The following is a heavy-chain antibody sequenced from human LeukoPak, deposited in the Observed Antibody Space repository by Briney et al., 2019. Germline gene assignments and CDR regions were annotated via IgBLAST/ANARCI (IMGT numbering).Heavy chain of an antibody. V-gene: IGHV1-8*01. Sequence: ASVKVSCKASGYTFTSYDINWVRQATGQGLEWMGWMNPNSGNTGYAQKFQGRVTMTTDTSTSTAYMELRSLRSDDTAVYYCARVTYYYDSSGYGPSYYFDYWGQGTLVTVSS. CDR2: MNPNSGNT. J-gene: IGHJ4*02. CDR3: ARVTYYYDSSGYGPSYYFDY. CDR1: GYTFTSYD. D-gene: IGHD3-22*01.